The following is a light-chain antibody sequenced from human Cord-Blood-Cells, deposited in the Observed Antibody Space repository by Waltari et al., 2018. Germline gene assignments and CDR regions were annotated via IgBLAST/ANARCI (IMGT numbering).Light chain of an antibody. Sequence: QSALTQPASVSGSPGQSITISCTGTSSDVGGYNYVSWYQQHPGKAPKLMIYDVSNRPPGVSNRFCGSKSGTTAALTISGLQAEDEADYCCSSYTSSSTWVFGGGTKLTVL. CDR2: DVS. J-gene: IGLJ3*02. V-gene: IGLV2-14*03. CDR3: SSYTSSSTWV. CDR1: SSDVGGYNY.